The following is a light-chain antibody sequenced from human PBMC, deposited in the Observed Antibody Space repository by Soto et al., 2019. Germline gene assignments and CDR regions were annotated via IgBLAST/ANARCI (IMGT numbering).Light chain of an antibody. CDR1: QSISSY. J-gene: IGKJ4*01. V-gene: IGKV1-39*01. Sequence: DIQMTQSPSSLSASVGDRVTISCRASQSISSYLNWYQQKPGKAPKLLIYAASSLQSGVPSRFSGSGSGTDFTLTISSLEPEDFAVYYCQQRSNWPLLTFGGGTKVDI. CDR3: QQRSNWPLLT. CDR2: AAS.